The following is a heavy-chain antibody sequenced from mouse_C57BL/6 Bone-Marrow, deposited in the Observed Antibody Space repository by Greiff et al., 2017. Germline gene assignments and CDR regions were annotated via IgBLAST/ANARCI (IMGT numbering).Heavy chain of an antibody. D-gene: IGHD1-1*01. CDR3: AREKVATNYLDY. J-gene: IGHJ2*01. CDR2: IHPNSGST. CDR1: GYTFTSYW. V-gene: IGHV1-64*01. Sequence: QVQLQQPGAELVKPGASVKLSCKASGYTFTSYWMHWVKQRPGQGLEWIGMIHPNSGSTNYNEKFKSKATLTVDKSSSTAYMQRSSLTSKDSAVYYCAREKVATNYLDYWGQGTTLTVSS.